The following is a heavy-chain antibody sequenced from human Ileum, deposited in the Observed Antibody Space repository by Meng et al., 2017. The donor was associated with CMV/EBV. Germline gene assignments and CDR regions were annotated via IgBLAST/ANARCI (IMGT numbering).Heavy chain of an antibody. J-gene: IGHJ4*02. CDR1: GLYFNNFW. D-gene: IGHD5/OR15-5a*01. CDR2: INSDGTDT. Sequence: ETLSLTCAASGLYFNNFWMHWVRQVPGQGPVWVARINSDGTDTSYADSVRGRFTISRDNAKNTLYLQMNGLRVDDSAMYYCASASSVAVHWGQGTLVTVSS. V-gene: IGHV3-74*03. CDR3: ASASSVAVH.